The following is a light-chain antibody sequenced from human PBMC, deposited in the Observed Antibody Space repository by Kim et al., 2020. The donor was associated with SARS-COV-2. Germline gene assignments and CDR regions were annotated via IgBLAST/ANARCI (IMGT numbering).Light chain of an antibody. V-gene: IGLV3-21*04. CDR2: YDK. CDR1: NIGSKS. Sequence: APGQTGSITCGGSNIGSKSVHWYQQKPGQAPVLAMYYDKDRPSGIPERFSGSNSGNTATLTITRVEAGDEADYYCQVWDSTNDQAVFGGGTQLTVL. CDR3: QVWDSTNDQAV. J-gene: IGLJ3*02.